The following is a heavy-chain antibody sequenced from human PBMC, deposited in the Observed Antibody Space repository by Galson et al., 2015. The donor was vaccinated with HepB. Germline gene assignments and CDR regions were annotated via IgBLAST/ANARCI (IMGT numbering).Heavy chain of an antibody. V-gene: IGHV3-48*02. CDR1: GFTFGSYS. CDR2: ISSSSTTM. Sequence: SLRLSCAASGFTFGSYSMNWVRQAPGKGLEWVSYISSSSTTMYYADSVKGRFTISRDNAKNSLYLQMNSLRDEDTAVYYCAREGPDYYGSGRTQDYWGQGTLVTVSS. CDR3: AREGPDYYGSGRTQDY. D-gene: IGHD3-10*01. J-gene: IGHJ4*02.